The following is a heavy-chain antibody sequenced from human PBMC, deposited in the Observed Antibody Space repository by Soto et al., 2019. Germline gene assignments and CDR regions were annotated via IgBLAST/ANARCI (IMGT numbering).Heavy chain of an antibody. J-gene: IGHJ4*02. CDR2: IGSGGDGI. CDR3: ATYGQHLMDS. V-gene: IGHV3-23*01. CDR1: GFTFSSFA. D-gene: IGHD4-17*01. Sequence: HPGGSLRLSCAASGFTFSSFAMRWVRQAPGKGLEWVSVIGSGGDGIHYADSVKGRFTISRDDSKHTVTLQMNGLRVEDTAVYYCATYGQHLMDSWGQGTLVTVSS.